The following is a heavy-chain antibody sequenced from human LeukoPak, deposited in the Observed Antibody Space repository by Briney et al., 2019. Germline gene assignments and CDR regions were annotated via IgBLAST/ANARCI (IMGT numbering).Heavy chain of an antibody. V-gene: IGHV3-48*03. CDR3: ARGWRYFD. CDR2: ISRSGSTI. Sequence: GGSLRLSCAASGFTFSNYEMNWVRQAPGKGLEWVSYISRSGSTIHYADSVKGRFTISRDNAKNSLYLQMNSLRAEDTAVYYCARGWRYFDWGQGTLVTVSS. D-gene: IGHD3-9*01. CDR1: GFTFSNYE. J-gene: IGHJ4*02.